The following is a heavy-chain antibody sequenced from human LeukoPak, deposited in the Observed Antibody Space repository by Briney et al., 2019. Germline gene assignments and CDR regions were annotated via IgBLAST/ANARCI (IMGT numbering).Heavy chain of an antibody. J-gene: IGHJ4*02. CDR2: INHSGST. V-gene: IGHV4-34*01. CDR1: GGSFSGYY. CDR3: AVGYCSGGSYPQHFDY. D-gene: IGHD2-15*01. Sequence: SETLSLTCAVYGGSFSGYYWSWIRQPPGKGLEWIGEINHSGSTNYNPSLKSRVTISVDTSKNQFSLKLSSVTAADTAVYYCAVGYCSGGSYPQHFDYSGQGILVTVSS.